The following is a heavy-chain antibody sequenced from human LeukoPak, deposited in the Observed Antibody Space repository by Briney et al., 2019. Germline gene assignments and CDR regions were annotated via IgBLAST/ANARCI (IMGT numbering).Heavy chain of an antibody. V-gene: IGHV1-2*02. CDR1: GYPFSDYY. CDR3: ARLSAL. Sequence: ASVKVSCKTSGYPFSDYYIHWIRQASGQGLESMGWNDPKNGDTKYAQRSQGRLTISMDTSIDTVYMELSSLRYDDTAVYYCARLSALWGQGTLVTVSS. J-gene: IGHJ4*02. CDR2: NDPKNGDT.